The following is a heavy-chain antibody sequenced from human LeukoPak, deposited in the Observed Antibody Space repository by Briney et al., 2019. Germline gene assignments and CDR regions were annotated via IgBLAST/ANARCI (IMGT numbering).Heavy chain of an antibody. V-gene: IGHV3-74*01. D-gene: IGHD3-16*01. CDR2: TNSDGSST. J-gene: IGHJ4*02. CDR3: ARDGGGGDYGY. CDR1: GFTFSSYW. Sequence: PGGSLRLSCAASGFTFSSYWMHWVRQAPGKGLVWVSRTNSDGSSTSYADSVKGRFTISRDNAKNTLYLRMNSLRAEDTAVYYCARDGGGGDYGYWGQGTLVTVSS.